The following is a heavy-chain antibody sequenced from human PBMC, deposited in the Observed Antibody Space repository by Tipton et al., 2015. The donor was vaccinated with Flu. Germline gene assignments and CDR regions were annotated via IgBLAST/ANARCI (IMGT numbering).Heavy chain of an antibody. J-gene: IGHJ4*02. D-gene: IGHD3-16*01. CDR1: GFIFSNYW. Sequence: SLRLSCAASGFIFSNYWMAWVRQAPGKGLEWVANIKQDGSTKYYVDSVKDRFTISRDNAKNSLYLQMDSLRAEDTAFYYCARLGLPDYWGQGTLVTVSS. V-gene: IGHV3-7*01. CDR3: ARLGLPDY. CDR2: IKQDGSTK.